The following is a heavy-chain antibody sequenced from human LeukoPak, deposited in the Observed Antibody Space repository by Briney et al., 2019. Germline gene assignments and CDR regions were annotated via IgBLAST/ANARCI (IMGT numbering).Heavy chain of an antibody. CDR2: ISAYNGNT. J-gene: IGHJ4*02. CDR3: ARDRRYCSSTSCYFPGGY. Sequence: ASVKVSCKASGYTFTSYDISWVRQAPGQGLEWMGWISAYNGNTDYAQKLQGRVTMTTDTSTSTAYMELRSLRSDDTAAYYCARDRRYCSSTSCYFPGGYWGQGTLVTVSS. CDR1: GYTFTSYD. D-gene: IGHD2-2*01. V-gene: IGHV1-18*01.